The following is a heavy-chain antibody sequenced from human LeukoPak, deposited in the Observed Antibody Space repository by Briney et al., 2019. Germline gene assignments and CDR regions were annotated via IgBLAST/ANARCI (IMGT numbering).Heavy chain of an antibody. CDR1: GDSVSSNSAA. CDR2: TYYRSKWYN. D-gene: IGHD6-13*01. Sequence: SQTLSLTCAISGDSVSSNSAAWNWIRQSPSRGLEWQGRTYYRSKWYNDYAVSVKSRITINPDTSKNQFSLQLNSVTPEDTAVYYCARGIIAAAGTNWFDPWGQGTLVTVSS. J-gene: IGHJ5*02. CDR3: ARGIIAAAGTNWFDP. V-gene: IGHV6-1*01.